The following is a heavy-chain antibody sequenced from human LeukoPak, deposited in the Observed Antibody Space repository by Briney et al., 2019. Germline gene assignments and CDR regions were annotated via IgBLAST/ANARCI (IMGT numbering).Heavy chain of an antibody. CDR2: IKQDGSEK. V-gene: IGHV3-7*03. J-gene: IGHJ4*02. CDR1: GFTFSSYW. D-gene: IGHD2-2*01. CDR3: ASYCSATSCYEFEY. Sequence: GTSLRLSCAASGFTFSSYWMSWVRQAPGKGLEWVANIKQDGSEKYYVDSVKGRFTISRDNAKMSLYLQMNSLRAEDTAVYYCASYCSATSCYEFEYWGQGTLVTVSS.